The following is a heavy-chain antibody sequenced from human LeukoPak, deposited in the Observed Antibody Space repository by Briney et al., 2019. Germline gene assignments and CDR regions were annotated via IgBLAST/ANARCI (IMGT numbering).Heavy chain of an antibody. CDR2: ISYDGSSK. V-gene: IGHV3-30*04. CDR1: GFTFSTYA. CDR3: ANGDTYYYDSSGSKLFDY. D-gene: IGHD3-22*01. Sequence: GGSLRLSCAASGFTFSTYAMHWVRQAPGKGLEWVAVISYDGSSKYYADSVKGRFTISRDNSKNTLYLQMNSLRAEDTAVYYCANGDTYYYDSSGSKLFDYWGQGTLVTVSS. J-gene: IGHJ4*02.